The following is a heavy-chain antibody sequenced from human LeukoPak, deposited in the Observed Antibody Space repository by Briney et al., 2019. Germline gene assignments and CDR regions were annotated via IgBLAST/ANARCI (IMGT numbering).Heavy chain of an antibody. D-gene: IGHD3-22*01. V-gene: IGHV1-8*02. Sequence: GASVKVSCKASGYTFTSYDINWVRQATGQGLEWMGWMNPNSGVTGYAQKFQGRVTMTRDTSISTAYMELSSLRSDDTAVYYCARGDYDSGRYYITWGQGTLVTVSS. CDR3: ARGDYDSGRYYIT. CDR2: MNPNSGVT. CDR1: GYTFTSYD. J-gene: IGHJ4*02.